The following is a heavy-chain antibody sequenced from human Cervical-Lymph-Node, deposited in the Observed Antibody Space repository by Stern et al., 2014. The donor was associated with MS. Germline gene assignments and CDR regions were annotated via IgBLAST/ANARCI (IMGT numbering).Heavy chain of an antibody. CDR1: GFSFKDYW. V-gene: IGHV3-7*01. CDR3: ARDGYGWFDS. Sequence: EVQLVESGGGLVQPGGSLRLSCAASGFSFKDYWMKRVRHAPGKGLEGGDHIRQDGAEIFYVDSMKGRVTISRDNAKNSLYLHMSILRTEDTAFYYCARDGYGWFDSWGQGTLVTVSS. J-gene: IGHJ5*01. D-gene: IGHD2-2*03. CDR2: IRQDGAEI.